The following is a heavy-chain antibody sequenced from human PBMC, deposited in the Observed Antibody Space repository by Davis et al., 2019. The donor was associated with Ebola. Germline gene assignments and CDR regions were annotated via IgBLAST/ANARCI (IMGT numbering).Heavy chain of an antibody. CDR1: GYTFTSYY. D-gene: IGHD2-8*02. Sequence: AASVKVSCKASGYTFTSYYMHWVRQAPGQGLEWMGIINPSGGSTSYAQKFQGRVTMTRDTSTSTVYMELSRLRSDDTAVYYCARGGYCTGGVCYYFDYWGQGTLVTVSS. V-gene: IGHV1-46*01. CDR3: ARGGYCTGGVCYYFDY. CDR2: INPSGGST. J-gene: IGHJ4*02.